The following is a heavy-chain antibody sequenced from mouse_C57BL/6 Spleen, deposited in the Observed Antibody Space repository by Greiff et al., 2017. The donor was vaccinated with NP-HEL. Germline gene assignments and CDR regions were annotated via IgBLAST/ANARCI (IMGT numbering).Heavy chain of an antibody. CDR3: AAGGSSWLFAY. V-gene: IGHV1-54*01. J-gene: IGHJ3*01. Sequence: QVQLQQPGAELVRPGTSVKVSCKASGYAFTNYLIEWVKQRPGQGLEWIGVINPGSGGTNYNEKFKGKATLTADKSSSTAYRQLSSLTSEDSAVYFCAAGGSSWLFAYWGQGTLVTVSA. D-gene: IGHD1-1*01. CDR2: INPGSGGT. CDR1: GYAFTNYL.